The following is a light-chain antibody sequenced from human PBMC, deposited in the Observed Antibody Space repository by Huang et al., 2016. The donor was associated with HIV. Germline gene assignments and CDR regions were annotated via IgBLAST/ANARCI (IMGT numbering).Light chain of an antibody. CDR1: QSIGSY. CDR3: QQRNNWPLT. Sequence: EIVLTQSPATLSLSPGERATLSCWARQSIGSYLAWYQHKPGQAPRLLIFDASKRATGIPARFSGSGSGTDFILTISNLEPEDFALYYCQQRNNWPLTFGGGTKVEI. J-gene: IGKJ4*01. V-gene: IGKV3-11*01. CDR2: DAS.